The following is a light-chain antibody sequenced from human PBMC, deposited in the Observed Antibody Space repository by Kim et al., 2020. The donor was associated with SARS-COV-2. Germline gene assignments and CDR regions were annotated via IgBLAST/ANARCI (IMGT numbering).Light chain of an antibody. J-gene: IGLJ3*02. CDR3: QSYDSSNQKV. CDR1: SGSIASNY. Sequence: KTVTISCPRSSGSIASNYVPWYQQRPGSSPTTVIYEDNQRPSEVPDPFSGSIDSASNSASLTSSGLKTENEADYYCQSYDSSNQKVFGGGTQLTVL. V-gene: IGLV6-57*01. CDR2: EDN.